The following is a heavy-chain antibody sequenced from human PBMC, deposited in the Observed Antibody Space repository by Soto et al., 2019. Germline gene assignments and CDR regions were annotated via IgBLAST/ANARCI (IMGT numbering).Heavy chain of an antibody. Sequence: PSETLSLTCIVSGDSISSTSYYWGWIRQPPGKGLEFIGTIYSSGNTYYNPSLKNRVTISVDTSKNQFSLNLSSVTAADTAVYYCARHAYASGWIDYWGQGTLVT. V-gene: IGHV4-39*01. J-gene: IGHJ4*02. CDR1: GDSISSTSYY. D-gene: IGHD6-19*01. CDR2: IYSSGNT. CDR3: ARHAYASGWIDY.